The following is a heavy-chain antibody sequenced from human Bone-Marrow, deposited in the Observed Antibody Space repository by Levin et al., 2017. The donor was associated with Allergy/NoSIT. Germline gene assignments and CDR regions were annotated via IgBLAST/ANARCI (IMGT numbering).Heavy chain of an antibody. D-gene: IGHD2-15*01. CDR3: AMPPRYCSGGSCDSYFHY. CDR2: IYPGDSDT. J-gene: IGHJ4*02. V-gene: IGHV5-51*01. Sequence: RGESLKISCKGSGYSFTSYWIGWVRQMPGKGLEWMGIIYPGDSDTRYSPSFQGQVTISADNSISPAYLQWSSLKASDTAMYYCAMPPRYCSGGSCDSYFHYWGQGTLVTVS. CDR1: GYSFTSYW.